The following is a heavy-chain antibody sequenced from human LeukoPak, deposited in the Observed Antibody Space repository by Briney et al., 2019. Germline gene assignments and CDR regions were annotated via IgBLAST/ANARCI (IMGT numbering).Heavy chain of an antibody. CDR3: ARSPRRPQQQWASYFDY. CDR1: GFTFSSYA. Sequence: PWGVLRLSCAASGFTFSSYAMSWVRQAPGKGLEWVAVISYDGSNKYYADSVKGRFTISRDNSKNTLYLQMNSLRAEDTAVYYCARSPRRPQQQWASYFDYWGQGTLVTVSS. V-gene: IGHV3-30*03. CDR2: ISYDGSNK. J-gene: IGHJ4*02. D-gene: IGHD6-13*01.